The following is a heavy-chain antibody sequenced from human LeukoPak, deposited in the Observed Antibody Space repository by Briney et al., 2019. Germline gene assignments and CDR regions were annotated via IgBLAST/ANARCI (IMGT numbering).Heavy chain of an antibody. CDR1: GFSVSSNY. V-gene: IGHV3-66*01. CDR3: AGDSSAYDAFDI. Sequence: GGSLRLSCAASGFSVSSNYMSWVRQAPGKGLEWVSVIYSGGSTYYADSVKGRFTISRDNSKNTLYLQMNSVIAEDTAVYYCAGDSSAYDAFDIWGQGTMVTVSS. CDR2: IYSGGST. J-gene: IGHJ3*02.